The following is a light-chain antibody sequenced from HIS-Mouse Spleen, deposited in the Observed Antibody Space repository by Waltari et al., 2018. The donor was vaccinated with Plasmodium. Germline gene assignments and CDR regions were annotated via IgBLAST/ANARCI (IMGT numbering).Light chain of an antibody. CDR1: ALPKKY. J-gene: IGLJ3*02. CDR3: YSTDSSGNHRV. Sequence: SYELTQPPSVSVSPGQTARITCSGDALPKKYAYWYQQKSGQAPVLVIYEGSKVPSGIPERFAGSSSGTMATLTISGAQVEDEADYYCYSTDSSGNHRVFGGGTKLTVL. V-gene: IGLV3-10*01. CDR2: EGS.